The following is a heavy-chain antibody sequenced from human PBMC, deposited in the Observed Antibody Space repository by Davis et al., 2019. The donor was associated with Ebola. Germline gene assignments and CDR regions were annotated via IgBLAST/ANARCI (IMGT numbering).Heavy chain of an antibody. CDR1: GGSFSGYY. J-gene: IGHJ4*02. CDR2: INHSGST. CDR3: ARRRAATYYFDY. V-gene: IGHV4-34*01. Sequence: SETLSLTCAVYGGSFSGYYWSWIRQPPGKGLEWIGEINHSGSTYYNPSLKSRVTISVDTSKNQFSLKLSSVTAADTAVYYCARRRAATYYFDYWGQGTLVTVSS. D-gene: IGHD2-15*01.